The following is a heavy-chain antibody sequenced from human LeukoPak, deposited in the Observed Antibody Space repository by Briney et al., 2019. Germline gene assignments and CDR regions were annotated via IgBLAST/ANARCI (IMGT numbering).Heavy chain of an antibody. V-gene: IGHV4-34*01. D-gene: IGHD1-14*01. J-gene: IGHJ5*02. CDR3: ARRPPPRLNWFDP. Sequence: SETLSLTCAVYGGSFSGYYWSWIRQPPGKGLEWIGEINHSGSTNYDPSLKSRVTISVDTSKKQVSLKLSSVTAADTAVYYCARRPPPRLNWFDPWGQGTLVTVSS. CDR2: INHSGST. CDR1: GGSFSGYY.